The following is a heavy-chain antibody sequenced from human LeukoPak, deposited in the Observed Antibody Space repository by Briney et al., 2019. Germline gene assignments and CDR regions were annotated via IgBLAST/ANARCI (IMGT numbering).Heavy chain of an antibody. D-gene: IGHD6-19*01. J-gene: IGHJ6*03. CDR2: ISYDGSNK. CDR3: AKDSGGSSGWYSYYYYMDV. CDR1: GFTFSSYT. Sequence: GGSLRLSCAASGFTFSSYTMHWVRQSPGKGLEWVAVISYDGSNKYYADSVKGRFTISRDNSKNTLYLQMNSLRAEDTAVYYCAKDSGGSSGWYSYYYYMDVWGKGTTVTISS. V-gene: IGHV3-30*04.